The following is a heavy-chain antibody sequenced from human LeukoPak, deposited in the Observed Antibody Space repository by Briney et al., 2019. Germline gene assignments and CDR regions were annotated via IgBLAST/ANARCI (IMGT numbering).Heavy chain of an antibody. CDR2: INHSGST. CDR1: GGSFSGYY. CDR3: ARGSHRSYSSPKDAFDI. D-gene: IGHD6-19*01. Sequence: KPSETLSLTCAVYGGSFSGYYWSWIRQPPGKGLEWIGEINHSGSTNYNPSLKSRVTISVDTSKNQFSLKLSSVTAADTAVYYCARGSHRSYSSPKDAFDIWGQGTMVTVSS. V-gene: IGHV4-34*01. J-gene: IGHJ3*02.